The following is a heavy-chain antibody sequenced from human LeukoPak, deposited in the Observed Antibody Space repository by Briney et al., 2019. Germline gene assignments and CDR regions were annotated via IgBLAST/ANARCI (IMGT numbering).Heavy chain of an antibody. J-gene: IGHJ3*01. CDR2: IYYTGRT. V-gene: IGHV4-39*01. CDR1: GGSISSGRYY. Sequence: SETLSLTCTVSGGSISSGRYYWGWIRQPPGKGLEWIATIYYTGRTCYSPSLKSRVTISVDSSKNKFSLKLSSVTAADTALYYCARVVVVAATSGFDVWGQGTMVTVSS. CDR3: ARVVVVAATSGFDV. D-gene: IGHD2-15*01.